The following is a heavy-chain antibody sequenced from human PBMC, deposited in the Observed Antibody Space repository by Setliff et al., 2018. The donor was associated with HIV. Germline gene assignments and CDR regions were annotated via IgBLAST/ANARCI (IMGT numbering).Heavy chain of an antibody. CDR2: IFYSGRS. V-gene: IGHV4-39*07. J-gene: IGHJ5*02. D-gene: IGHD3-10*02. CDR3: ARRGRTGNSYVLSWFDP. CDR1: GGSIDSSDYY. Sequence: SETLSLTCSVSGGSIDSSDYYWGWIRQPPGKGLEWIGSIFYSGRSTYNPSLRCRVTISVDTSKNQLSLSLTSVTAADTAVYYCARRGRTGNSYVLSWFDPWGQGTLVTVSS.